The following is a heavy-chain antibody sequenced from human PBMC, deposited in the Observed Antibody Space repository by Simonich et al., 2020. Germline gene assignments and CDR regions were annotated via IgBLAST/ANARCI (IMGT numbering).Heavy chain of an antibody. CDR2: INHSGST. CDR1: GGSFSGYY. D-gene: IGHD3-9*01. J-gene: IGHJ5*02. V-gene: IGHV4-34*04. Sequence: QVQLQQWGAGLLKPSETLSLTCAVYGGSFSGYYWSWIRQPPGKGRGWVGEINHSGSTNKNTSLKSLGNISVDTSKNQFSLKLSSLTAADTSVYYCARCGLVNYDILTGYHNWFDPWGQGTLVTVSS. CDR3: ARCGLVNYDILTGYHNWFDP.